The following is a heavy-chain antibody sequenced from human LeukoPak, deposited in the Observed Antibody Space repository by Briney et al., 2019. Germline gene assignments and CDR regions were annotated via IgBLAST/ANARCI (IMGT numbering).Heavy chain of an antibody. CDR2: INSADNVE. D-gene: IGHD2-8*01. V-gene: IGHV3-48*03. CDR3: ARDTVNGPFVISLDL. Sequence: GGSLRLSCAASGFTFSSYAMSWVRQAPGKGPEWVAHINSADNVEYYTDSVRGRFTMSRDNAKDLLYLPMNSLRDEDTAVYYCARDTVNGPFVISLDLWGQGVLVTVSS. J-gene: IGHJ5*02. CDR1: GFTFSSYA.